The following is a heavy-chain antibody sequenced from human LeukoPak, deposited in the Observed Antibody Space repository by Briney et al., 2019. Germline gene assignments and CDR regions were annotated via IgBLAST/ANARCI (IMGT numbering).Heavy chain of an antibody. D-gene: IGHD3-10*01. J-gene: IGHJ6*03. V-gene: IGHV3-20*04. CDR3: ARGAGSGYYFYMDV. CDR2: INWDGDST. CDR1: GFTFDDYG. Sequence: PGGSLRLSCAASGFTFDDYGMNWVRQAPGKGLEWVSGINWDGDSTGYADSVKGRFTISRDNAKHSQYLQMNSLRAEDMALYYCARGAGSGYYFYMDVWGKGTTVTVSS.